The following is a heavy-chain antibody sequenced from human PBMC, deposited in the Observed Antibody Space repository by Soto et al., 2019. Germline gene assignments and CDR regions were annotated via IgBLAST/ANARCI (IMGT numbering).Heavy chain of an antibody. Sequence: LRLSCTASGFTFGDYAVNWVRQAPGKGLEWVGFIRSKAYGGTPEYAASVKGRFTISRDDSISIAYVQMDSLKIEDTAVYYCSRSSTAARGQYLDYWGQGTLVTVSS. D-gene: IGHD6-6*01. V-gene: IGHV3-49*04. CDR1: GFTFGDYA. CDR2: IRSKAYGGTP. CDR3: SRSSTAARGQYLDY. J-gene: IGHJ4*02.